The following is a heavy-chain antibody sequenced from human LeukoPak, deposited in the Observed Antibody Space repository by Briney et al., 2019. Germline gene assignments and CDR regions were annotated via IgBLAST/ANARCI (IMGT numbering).Heavy chain of an antibody. V-gene: IGHV1-18*01. J-gene: IGHJ3*02. CDR3: ASSVGATWTGDAFDI. CDR1: GYTFTSYG. CDR2: ISAYNGNT. Sequence: ASVQVSCKASGYTFTSYGISWVRQAPGKELEWMGWISAYNGNTNYAQKLQGRVTMTTDTSTSAAYMELRSLRSDDTAVYYCASSVGATWTGDAFDIWGQGTMVTVSS. D-gene: IGHD1-26*01.